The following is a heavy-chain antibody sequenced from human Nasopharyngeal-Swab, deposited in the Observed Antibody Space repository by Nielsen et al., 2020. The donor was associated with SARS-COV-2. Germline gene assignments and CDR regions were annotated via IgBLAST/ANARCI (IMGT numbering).Heavy chain of an antibody. D-gene: IGHD3-22*01. V-gene: IGHV1-69*01. CDR3: ARGLAGSIAGAYYYDSSGYYYFYYFDY. Sequence: WVGQAPGQGLEGMGGIIPIFGTANYAQKFQGRVTITADESTSTAYMELSSLRSEDTAVYYCARGLAGSIAGAYYYDSSGYYYFYYFDYWGQGTLVTVSS. CDR2: IIPIFGTA. J-gene: IGHJ4*02.